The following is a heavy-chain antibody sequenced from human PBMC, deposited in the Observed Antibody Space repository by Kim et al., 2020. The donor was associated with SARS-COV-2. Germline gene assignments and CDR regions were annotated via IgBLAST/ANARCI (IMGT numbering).Heavy chain of an antibody. V-gene: IGHV3-30*03. CDR1: GFTFSYYP. D-gene: IGHD3-3*01. Sequence: GGSLRLSCAASGFTFSYYPMYWVRQPPGKGLEWLAIISVDGTQKYFGDSVKGRLSISRDDSMNTLHLQISGLRREDTAGYYWARGNSWRALDYLVQGTL. J-gene: IGHJ4*02. CDR3: ARGNSWRALDY. CDR2: ISVDGTQK.